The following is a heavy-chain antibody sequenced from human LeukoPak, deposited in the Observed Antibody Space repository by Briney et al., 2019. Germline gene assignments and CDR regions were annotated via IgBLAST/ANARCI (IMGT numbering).Heavy chain of an antibody. CDR2: ISGSGGST. D-gene: IGHD2-2*01. CDR1: GFTFRNYG. J-gene: IGHJ4*02. CDR3: AKDPGYQVVYCFDY. V-gene: IGHV3-23*01. Sequence: GGSLRLSCAASGFTFRNYGMHWVRQAPGKGLEWVSGISGSGGSTDYADSVKGRFTISRDNSKNTLYLQMNSLRVEDTAVYYCAKDPGYQVVYCFDYWGQGTLVTVSS.